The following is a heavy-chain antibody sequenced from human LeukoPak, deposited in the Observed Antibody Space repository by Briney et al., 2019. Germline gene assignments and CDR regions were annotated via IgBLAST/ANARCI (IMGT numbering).Heavy chain of an antibody. Sequence: ASVKVSCKASGYTFTSYGIGWVRQAPGQGLESMGWISAYNGNTNYAQKLQGRISMTTDTSTSTAYMELRSLRSDDTAVYYCARDEAAVAGNYFDYWGQGTLVTVSS. V-gene: IGHV1-18*01. D-gene: IGHD6-19*01. CDR2: ISAYNGNT. CDR3: ARDEAAVAGNYFDY. J-gene: IGHJ4*02. CDR1: GYTFTSYG.